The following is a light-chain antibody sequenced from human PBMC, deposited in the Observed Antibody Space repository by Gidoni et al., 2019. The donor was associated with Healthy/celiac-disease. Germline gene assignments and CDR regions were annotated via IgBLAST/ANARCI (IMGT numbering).Light chain of an antibody. CDR2: DVS. CDR3: SSYTSSSTVV. J-gene: IGLJ2*01. V-gene: IGLV2-14*01. CDR1: SSDVGGYNY. Sequence: QPASVSGSPGQSITISCTGTSSDVGGYNYVSWYQQHPGKATKLMIYDVSNRPSGVSNRFSGSKSGNTASLTISGLQAEDEADYYCSSYTSSSTVVFGGGTKLTV.